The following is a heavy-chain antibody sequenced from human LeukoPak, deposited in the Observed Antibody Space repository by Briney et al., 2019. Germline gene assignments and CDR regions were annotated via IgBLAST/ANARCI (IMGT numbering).Heavy chain of an antibody. J-gene: IGHJ4*02. V-gene: IGHV4-59*01. CDR1: GGSIDTYY. CDR3: ASLTMISVY. Sequence: SETLSLTCTVSGGSIDTYYWSWIRQPPGKGLEWIGYINYSGSTNYNPSLKSRVTISVDTSKNQYSLKLSSVTAADTAVYYCASLTMISVYWGQGTLVTVSS. D-gene: IGHD3-22*01. CDR2: INYSGST.